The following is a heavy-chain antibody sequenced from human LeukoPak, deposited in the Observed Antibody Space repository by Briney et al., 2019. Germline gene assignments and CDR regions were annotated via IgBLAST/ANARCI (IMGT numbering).Heavy chain of an antibody. CDR3: ARGGLPGIAVAGKREFDY. CDR1: GGSFSGYY. CDR2: INHSGST. J-gene: IGHJ4*02. D-gene: IGHD6-19*01. Sequence: KPSETLSLTCAVYGGSFSGYYWSWIRQPPGKGLEWIGEINHSGSTNYNPSLKSRVTISVDTSKNQFSLKLSSVTAADTAVYYCARGGLPGIAVAGKREFDYWGQGTLVTVSS. V-gene: IGHV4-34*01.